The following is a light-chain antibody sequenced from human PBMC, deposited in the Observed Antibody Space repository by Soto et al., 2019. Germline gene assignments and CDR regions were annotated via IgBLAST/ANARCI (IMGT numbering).Light chain of an antibody. Sequence: QSVLTQPASVSGSPGQSITISCTGTSSDVGAYNYVSWYQQHPGRAPKLMIYEVSYRPSGVSNRFSGSKSANTASLTISGLQSEDESDYYCSSYTSSRTLVFGTGTKVTAL. J-gene: IGLJ1*01. CDR1: SSDVGAYNY. CDR3: SSYTSSRTLV. V-gene: IGLV2-14*01. CDR2: EVS.